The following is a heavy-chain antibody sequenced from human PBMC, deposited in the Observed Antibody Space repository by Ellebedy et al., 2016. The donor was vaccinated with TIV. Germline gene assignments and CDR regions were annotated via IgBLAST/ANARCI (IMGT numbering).Heavy chain of an antibody. V-gene: IGHV3-7*03. CDR2: IDADGSKK. J-gene: IGHJ4*02. CDR3: ARGQYSSGY. CDR1: GFTFSDYW. D-gene: IGHD5-18*01. Sequence: GGSLRLSCAASGFTFSDYWMSWVRQAPGKGLEWVANIDADGSKKYYVGSVKGRFTISRDNARNSLFLQMNSLRAEDTAMYYCARGQYSSGYWGQGTLVTVSS.